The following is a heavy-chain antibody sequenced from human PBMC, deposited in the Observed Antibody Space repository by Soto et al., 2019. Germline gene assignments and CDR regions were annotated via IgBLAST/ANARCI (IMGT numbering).Heavy chain of an antibody. CDR3: ARVRYDRSGFDH. CDR2: SSHSGIT. CDR1: GDSISRSHW. V-gene: IGHV4-4*02. D-gene: IGHD3-22*01. Sequence: QVQLQESGPGLVRPSGALSVTCAVSGDSISRSHWWSWVRQSPGQGLEWIGESSHSGITNYNPSLKGRVTISGDKSKNQLSLKLTSVTAADTAVYYCARVRYDRSGFDHWGQGTLVSVSS. J-gene: IGHJ4*02.